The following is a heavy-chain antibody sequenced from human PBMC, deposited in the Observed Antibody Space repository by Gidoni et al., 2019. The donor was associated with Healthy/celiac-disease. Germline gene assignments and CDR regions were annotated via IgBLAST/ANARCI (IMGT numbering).Heavy chain of an antibody. CDR2: IRSKVNSYAT. CDR1: GFTFSGSA. V-gene: IGHV3-73*02. Sequence: EVQLVESGGGLVQPGGSLKLSCAASGFTFSGSAMHWVRQASGQGLEWVGRIRSKVNSYATAYAASVKGMFTISRDDSKNTAYLQMNSLKTEDTAVYYCTRPTTGIAAAGDVDYWGQGTLVTVSS. J-gene: IGHJ4*02. D-gene: IGHD6-13*01. CDR3: TRPTTGIAAAGDVDY.